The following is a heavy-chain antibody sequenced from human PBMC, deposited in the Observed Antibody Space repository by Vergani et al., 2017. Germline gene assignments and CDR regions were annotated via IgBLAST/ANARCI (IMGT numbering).Heavy chain of an antibody. V-gene: IGHV3-30*02. CDR1: GFTLSSHA. Sequence: QVQLEESGGGVVQPGRSLRLSCAGSGFTLSSHAMHWVRQAPGKGLEWVAFIWYDGSKEYYADSVKGRFTISRDNSKNTLYLQMNSLRAEDTALYYCVKDIAESGNYWYFYLWGRGTLVTVSS. CDR2: IWYDGSKE. CDR3: VKDIAESGNYWYFYL. J-gene: IGHJ2*01. D-gene: IGHD6-13*01.